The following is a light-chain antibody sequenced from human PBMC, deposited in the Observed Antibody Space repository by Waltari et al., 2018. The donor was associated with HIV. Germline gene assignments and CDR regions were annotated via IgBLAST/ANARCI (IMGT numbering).Light chain of an antibody. CDR1: SSDVGGYNY. CDR2: DVS. J-gene: IGLJ2*01. V-gene: IGLV2-11*01. CDR3: CSYAGSYTLV. Sequence: QSVLTQPRSVSGSPGQSVTISCTGPSSDVGGYNYVSWYQHHPGKAPKLMIYDVSKRPSGVPDRFSGSKSGNTASLTISGLQAEDEADYYCCSYAGSYTLVFGGGTTLTVL.